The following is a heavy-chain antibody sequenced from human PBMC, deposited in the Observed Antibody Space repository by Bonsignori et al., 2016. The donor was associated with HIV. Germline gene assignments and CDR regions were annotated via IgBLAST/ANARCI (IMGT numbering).Heavy chain of an antibody. CDR1: GFSVSDYA. Sequence: GGSLRLSCAASGFSVSDYAMGWVRQAPGKGLEWVSGINGRGDSTYYADSVKGRFTISRDNSKKTLSLQMNSLRAEDTAVYYCAKAGYVEMATSDYYYYMDVWGRGTPVTVSS. D-gene: IGHD5-24*01. CDR3: AKAGYVEMATSDYYYYMDV. V-gene: IGHV3-23*01. J-gene: IGHJ6*03. CDR2: INGRGDST.